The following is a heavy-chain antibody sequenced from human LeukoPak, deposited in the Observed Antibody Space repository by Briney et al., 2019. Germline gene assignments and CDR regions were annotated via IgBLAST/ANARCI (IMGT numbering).Heavy chain of an antibody. CDR3: AKVVTHHYYHGMDV. CDR2: INHSGST. CDR1: GGSISSGGYY. J-gene: IGHJ6*02. Sequence: SETLSLTCTVSGGSISSGGYYWSWIRQPPGKGLEWIGEINHSGSTNYNPSLKSRVTISVDTSKNQFSLKLSSVTAADTAVYYCAKVVTHHYYHGMDVWGQGTTVTVSS. D-gene: IGHD2-21*02. V-gene: IGHV4-39*07.